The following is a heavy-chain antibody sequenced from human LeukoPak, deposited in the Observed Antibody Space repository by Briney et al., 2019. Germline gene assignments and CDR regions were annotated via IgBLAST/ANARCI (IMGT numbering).Heavy chain of an antibody. CDR1: GFTFSSFG. D-gene: IGHD6-13*01. J-gene: IGHJ4*02. V-gene: IGHV3-23*01. CDR2: ISGNGVNT. CDR3: AKEQRLYSSSPFDY. Sequence: GGSLRLSCAASGFTFSSFGMHWVRQAPGKGLEWVSAISGNGVNTYYADSVKGRFTISRDNSKNTLYVQMNSLRAEDTAVYYCAKEQRLYSSSPFDYWGQGTLVTVSS.